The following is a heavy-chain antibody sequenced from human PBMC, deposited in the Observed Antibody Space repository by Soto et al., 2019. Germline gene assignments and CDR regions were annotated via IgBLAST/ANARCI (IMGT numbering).Heavy chain of an antibody. J-gene: IGHJ4*02. CDR1: GGSFSGYY. CDR3: TRVGGYYGDYPNFDY. D-gene: IGHD4-17*01. Sequence: PSETLSLTCAVYGGSFSGYYWSWIRQPPGKGLEWIGEINHSGSTNYNPSLKSRVNISVDTSKNQFSLKLSSVTAADTAVYYCTRVGGYYGDYPNFDYWGQGALVTVSS. V-gene: IGHV4-34*01. CDR2: INHSGST.